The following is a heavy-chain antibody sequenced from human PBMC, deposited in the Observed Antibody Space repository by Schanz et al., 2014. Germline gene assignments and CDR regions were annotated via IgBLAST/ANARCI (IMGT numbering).Heavy chain of an antibody. CDR2: ISGSGAST. D-gene: IGHD1-26*01. Sequence: EVQVVESGGGLVQPGGSLRLSCTASGFNSDDYAMCWVRQAPGKGLEWVSGISGSGASTYYADSVKGRFTISRDNAKNSLYLQMNSLRAEDTAVYYCARSRSGFYFDYWGQGTLVTVSS. CDR3: ARSRSGFYFDY. V-gene: IGHV3-23*04. J-gene: IGHJ4*02. CDR1: GFNSDDYA.